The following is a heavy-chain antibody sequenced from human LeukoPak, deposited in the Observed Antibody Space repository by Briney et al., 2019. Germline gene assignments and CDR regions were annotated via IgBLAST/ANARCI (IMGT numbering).Heavy chain of an antibody. CDR1: GYSISSGYY. CDR3: ARSGYSSSWYTYSSGWYYFDY. CDR2: IYYSGST. J-gene: IGHJ4*02. Sequence: SETLSLTCTVSGYSISSGYYWSWIRPPPGKGLEWIGYIYYSGSTNYNPSLKSRVTISVDTSKNQFSLKLSSVTAADTAVYYCARSGYSSSWYTYSSGWYYFDYWGQGTLVTVSS. V-gene: IGHV4-61*01. D-gene: IGHD6-13*01.